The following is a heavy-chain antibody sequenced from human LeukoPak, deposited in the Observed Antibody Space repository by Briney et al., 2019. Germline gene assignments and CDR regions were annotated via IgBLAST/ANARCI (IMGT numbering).Heavy chain of an antibody. J-gene: IGHJ4*02. CDR1: GYTFTSYY. CDR3: ARDHQSYGSGSTFDY. V-gene: IGHV1-46*01. CDR2: INPSGGST. Sequence: GASVKVSCKASGYTFTSYYMHWVRQAPGQGLEWMGIINPSGGSTSYAQKFQGRVTMTRDTSTSTVYMELSSLRSEDTAVYYCARDHQSYGSGSTFDYWGQGTLVTVSS. D-gene: IGHD3-10*01.